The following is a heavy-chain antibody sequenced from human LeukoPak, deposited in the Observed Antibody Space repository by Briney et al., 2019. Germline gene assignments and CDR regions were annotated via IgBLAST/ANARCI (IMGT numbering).Heavy chain of an antibody. D-gene: IGHD3-3*01. Sequence: PSETLSLTCTLSGGSVSFGSYYWSWVRQPAGKGLEWIGRIYSGGSTNYNPSLKSRVTMSVDMSKNQFSLKVRSVTAADTAVYYCASPDFWSGYYGSFDYWGQGILVTVSS. CDR1: GGSVSFGSYY. CDR2: IYSGGST. J-gene: IGHJ4*02. V-gene: IGHV4-61*02. CDR3: ASPDFWSGYYGSFDY.